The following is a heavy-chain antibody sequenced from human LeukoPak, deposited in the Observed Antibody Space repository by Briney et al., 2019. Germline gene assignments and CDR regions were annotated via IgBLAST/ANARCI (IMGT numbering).Heavy chain of an antibody. Sequence: ASVKVSCKASGYTFTGYYMHWVRQAPGQGLEWMGWINPNSGGTNYAQKLQGRVTMTRDTSISTAYMELSGLRSDDTAVYYCARPEVFGVVTPFDYWGQGTLVTVSS. CDR2: INPNSGGT. D-gene: IGHD3-3*01. CDR3: ARPEVFGVVTPFDY. CDR1: GYTFTGYY. J-gene: IGHJ4*02. V-gene: IGHV1-2*02.